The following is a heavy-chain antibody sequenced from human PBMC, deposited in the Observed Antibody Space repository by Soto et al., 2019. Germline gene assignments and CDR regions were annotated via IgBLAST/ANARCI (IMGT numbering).Heavy chain of an antibody. D-gene: IGHD6-13*01. V-gene: IGHV1-2*04. CDR3: ARGGIAAAGTDYYYYYGMDV. CDR1: GCTFIGYY. J-gene: IGHJ6*02. Sequence: ASVKVSCKASGCTFIGYYMHWVRQAPGQGLEWLGWINPNSGGTNYAQKFQGWVTMTRDTSISTAYMELSRLRSDDTAVYYCARGGIAAAGTDYYYYYGMDVWGQGTTVTGSS. CDR2: INPNSGGT.